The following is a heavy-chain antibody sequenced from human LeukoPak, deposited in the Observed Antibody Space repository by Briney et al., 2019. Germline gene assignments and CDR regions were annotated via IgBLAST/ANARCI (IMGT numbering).Heavy chain of an antibody. V-gene: IGHV4-61*02. CDR2: IDISGST. Sequence: PSETLSLTCTVAGASISSGSYDWGWIRQRAGKGLEWIGRIDISGSTNYNPSLKSRVTISVDTSKNQFSLRLSSVTAADTAVYYCARVPHSSGFGEIFRPNWFDPWGQGTLVTVSS. CDR1: GASISSGSYD. CDR3: ARVPHSSGFGEIFRPNWFDP. D-gene: IGHD3-10*01. J-gene: IGHJ5*02.